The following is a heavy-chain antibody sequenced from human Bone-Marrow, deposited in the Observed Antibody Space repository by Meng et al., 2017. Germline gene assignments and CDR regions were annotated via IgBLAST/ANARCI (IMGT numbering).Heavy chain of an antibody. CDR2: INTDATIT. Sequence: GGSLRPPCAASGFTFSSYNMHWVRQTPGEGLVWVSRINTDATITTYADSVKGQFTISRDDAKNTVYLQMNSLRAEDTAVYYCARDADWVIFDHWGQGALVTVSS. CDR3: ARDADWVIFDH. V-gene: IGHV3-74*03. CDR1: GFTFSSYN. D-gene: IGHD3-9*01. J-gene: IGHJ4*02.